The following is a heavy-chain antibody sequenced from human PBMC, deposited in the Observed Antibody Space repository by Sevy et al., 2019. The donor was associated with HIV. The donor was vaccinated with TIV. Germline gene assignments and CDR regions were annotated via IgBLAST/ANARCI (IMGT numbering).Heavy chain of an antibody. V-gene: IGHV3-23*01. D-gene: IGHD3-22*01. J-gene: IGHJ4*02. CDR2: FSPSGDNT. CDR1: GFTFSSYA. Sequence: GGSLRLSCAASGFTFSSYAMSWVRQAPGKGLEWVSTFSPSGDNTYYVDSVNGRFTISRDNSKNTLYLQMNRLRAEDTAVYFCVKGGRYFDNGGYSPFDYWGQGTLVTVSS. CDR3: VKGGRYFDNGGYSPFDY.